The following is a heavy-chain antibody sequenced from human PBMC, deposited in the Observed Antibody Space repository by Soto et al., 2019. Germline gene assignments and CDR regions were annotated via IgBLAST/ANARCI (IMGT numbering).Heavy chain of an antibody. CDR3: ATGMSGPSSSWGYYYYGMDV. CDR1: GYTLTELS. J-gene: IGHJ6*02. CDR2: FDPEDGET. Sequence: GASVKVPCKVSGYTLTELSMHWVRQAPGKGLEWMGGFDPEDGETIYAQKFQGRVTMTEDTSTDTAYMELSSLRSEDTAVYYCATGMSGPSSSWGYYYYGMDVWGQGTTVTVSS. D-gene: IGHD6-13*01. V-gene: IGHV1-24*01.